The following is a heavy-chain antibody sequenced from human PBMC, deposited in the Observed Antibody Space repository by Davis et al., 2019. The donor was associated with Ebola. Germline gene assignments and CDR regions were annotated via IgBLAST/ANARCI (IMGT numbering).Heavy chain of an antibody. J-gene: IGHJ6*03. Sequence: PSETLSLTCAVYGGSFSGYYWSWIRQPPGKGLEWIGEINHSGSTNYNPSLKSRVTISVDTSKNQFSLKLSSVTAADTAVYYCARVLSGYDSSGYPPRYYYYMDVWGKGTTVTVSS. CDR2: INHSGST. D-gene: IGHD3-22*01. CDR3: ARVLSGYDSSGYPPRYYYYMDV. V-gene: IGHV4-34*01. CDR1: GGSFSGYY.